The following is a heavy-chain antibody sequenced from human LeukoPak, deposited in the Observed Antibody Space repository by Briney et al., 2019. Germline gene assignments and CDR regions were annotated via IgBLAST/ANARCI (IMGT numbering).Heavy chain of an antibody. CDR2: IWYDGSNK. CDR1: GFTFSSYG. J-gene: IGHJ5*02. V-gene: IGHV3-33*01. Sequence: AGGSLRLSCAASGFTFSSYGMHWVRQAPGKGVEWVAVIWYDGSNKYYADSVKGRFTISRDNSKNPLYLQMNSLRAEDTAVYYCARDRDAAAGPKGENWFDPWGQGTLVTVSS. CDR3: ARDRDAAAGPKGENWFDP. D-gene: IGHD6-13*01.